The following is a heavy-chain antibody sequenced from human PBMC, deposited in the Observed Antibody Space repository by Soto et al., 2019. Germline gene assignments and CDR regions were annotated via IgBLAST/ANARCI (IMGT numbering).Heavy chain of an antibody. CDR3: ARGFRGGDADWFDP. V-gene: IGHV1-46*01. CDR2: INPAGSVT. D-gene: IGHD2-21*02. Sequence: ASVKVSCKASGISFINHYVHWVRQAPGRGPEWMGVINPAGSVTVYALKLQDRVTVTRDTSTSTAYMELSSLTSEDTAVYYCARGFRGGDADWFDPWGQGTLVTVSS. CDR1: GISFINHY. J-gene: IGHJ5*02.